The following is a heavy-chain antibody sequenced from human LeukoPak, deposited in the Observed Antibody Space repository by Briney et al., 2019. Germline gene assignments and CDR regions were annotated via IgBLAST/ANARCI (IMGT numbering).Heavy chain of an antibody. CDR2: ISGSGGST. CDR1: GFTFSSYA. Sequence: GGSLRLSCAASGFTFSSYAMSWVRQAPGKGLEWVSAISGSGGSTYYADSVKGRFTISRDNSKNTLYLQMNSPRAEDTAVYYCASLPYDFWSGYIDYWGQGTLVTVSS. CDR3: ASLPYDFWSGYIDY. D-gene: IGHD3-3*01. V-gene: IGHV3-23*01. J-gene: IGHJ4*02.